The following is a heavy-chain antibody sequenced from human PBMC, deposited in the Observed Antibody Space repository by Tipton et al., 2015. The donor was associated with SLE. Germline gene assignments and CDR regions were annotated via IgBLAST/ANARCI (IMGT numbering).Heavy chain of an antibody. J-gene: IGHJ4*02. CDR1: GGSISSHC. CDR2: ISYSETT. CDR3: AGAWQGYCSGGTCYVLDY. Sequence: LRLSCTVSGGSISSHCWSWIRQPPGKGLEWIGYISYSETTNYNPSLKSRVTISVDTSKNQFSLKLRSVTAADTAVYYCAGAWQGYCSGGTCYVLDYWGQGTLVTVSS. V-gene: IGHV4-59*11. D-gene: IGHD2-15*01.